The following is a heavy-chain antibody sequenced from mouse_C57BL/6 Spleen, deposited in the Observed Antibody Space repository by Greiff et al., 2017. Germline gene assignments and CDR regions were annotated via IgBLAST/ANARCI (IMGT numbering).Heavy chain of an antibody. J-gene: IGHJ2*01. CDR3: ARCGGKNWDDYFDY. CDR2: IDPSDSYT. V-gene: IGHV1-69*01. D-gene: IGHD4-1*01. Sequence: VQLQQPGAELVMPGASVKLSCKASGYTFTSYWMHWVKQRPGQGLEWIGEIDPSDSYTNYNQKFKGKSTLTVDKSSSTAYMQHSSLTSEDSAVYYCARCGGKNWDDYFDYWGQGTTLTVSS. CDR1: GYTFTSYW.